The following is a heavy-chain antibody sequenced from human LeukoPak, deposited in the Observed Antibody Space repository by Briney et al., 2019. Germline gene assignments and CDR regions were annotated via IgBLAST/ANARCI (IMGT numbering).Heavy chain of an antibody. Sequence: SVNVSYKPSVYTFTNYYIHWVQQAPAQGLDWMGWINSKRGGTNYAQKFQGRATMSRDTSISTAYMELRSVRSDDTAVYYCARDHGDDAFDIWGPGTMVTVSS. CDR2: INSKRGGT. CDR1: VYTFTNYY. CDR3: ARDHGDDAFDI. J-gene: IGHJ3*02. D-gene: IGHD3-3*01. V-gene: IGHV1-2*02.